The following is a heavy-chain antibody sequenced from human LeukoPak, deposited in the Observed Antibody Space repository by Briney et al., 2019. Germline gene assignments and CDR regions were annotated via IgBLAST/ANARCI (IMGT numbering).Heavy chain of an antibody. D-gene: IGHD6-19*01. CDR2: INHSGST. CDR3: ARGVGKGRGRSKNDAFDI. V-gene: IGHV4-34*01. Sequence: SETLSLTCAVYGGSFSGYYWSWIRQPPGKGLEWIGEINHSGSTNYNPSLKSRVTISVGTSKNQFSLKLSSVTAADTAVYYCARGVGKGRGRSKNDAFDIWGQGTMVTVSS. CDR1: GGSFSGYY. J-gene: IGHJ3*02.